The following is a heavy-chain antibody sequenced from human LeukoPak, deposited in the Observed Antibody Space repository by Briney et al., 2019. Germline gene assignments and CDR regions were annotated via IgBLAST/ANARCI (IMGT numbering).Heavy chain of an antibody. J-gene: IGHJ4*02. CDR2: MSSSGSA. D-gene: IGHD1-26*01. CDR1: GGSINIYS. Sequence: SETLSLTCTVSGGSINIYSWSWIRQPPGKGLEWMGYMSSSGSASYNPSLESRVTISLDTSTNQFSLKLSSVTTVDTAVYCCARRVGNKVDYWGQGTLVTVSS. V-gene: IGHV4-59*01. CDR3: ARRVGNKVDY.